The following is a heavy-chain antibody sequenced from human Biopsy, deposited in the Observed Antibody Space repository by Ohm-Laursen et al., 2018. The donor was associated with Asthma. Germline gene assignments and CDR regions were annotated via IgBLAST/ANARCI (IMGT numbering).Heavy chain of an antibody. CDR1: GFSFSDYY. CDR2: ISSSGSTT. J-gene: IGHJ6*02. CDR3: ARVFESSEWGPFYHFGLDV. D-gene: IGHD6-25*01. Sequence: GSLRLSCSASGFSFSDYYMTRMRQAPGKGLEWVSSISSSGSTTYPAESVKGRFTISRDNAQKSLFLQMGSLRAEDTAIYYCARVFESSEWGPFYHFGLDVWGQGTTVAVPS. V-gene: IGHV3-11*01.